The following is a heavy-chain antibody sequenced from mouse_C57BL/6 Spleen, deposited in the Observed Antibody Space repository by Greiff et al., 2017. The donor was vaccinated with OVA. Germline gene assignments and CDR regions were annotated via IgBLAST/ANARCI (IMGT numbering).Heavy chain of an antibody. D-gene: IGHD1-1*01. CDR1: GYTFTDYN. V-gene: IGHV1-18*01. J-gene: IGHJ1*03. CDR2: INPNNGGT. Sequence: VQLKESGPELVKPGASVKIPCKASGYTFTDYNMDWVKQSHGKSLEWIGDINPNNGGTIYNQKFKGKATLTVDKSSSTAYMELRSLTSEDTAVYYCARFIRGSSYDWYFDVWGTGTTVTVSS. CDR3: ARFIRGSSYDWYFDV.